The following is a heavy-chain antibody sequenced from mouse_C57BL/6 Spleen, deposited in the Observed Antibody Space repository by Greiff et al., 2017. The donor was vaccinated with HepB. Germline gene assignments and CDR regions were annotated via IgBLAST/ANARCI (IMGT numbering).Heavy chain of an antibody. CDR1: GFTFSDYG. V-gene: IGHV5-17*01. J-gene: IGHJ4*01. Sequence: DVMLVESGGGLVKPGGSLKLSCAASGFTFSDYGMHWVRQAPEKGLEWVAYISSGSSTIYYADTVKGRFTISRDNAKNTLFLQMTSLRSEDTAMYYCARFLLYYYAMDYWGQGTSVTVAS. D-gene: IGHD6-5*01. CDR3: ARFLLYYYAMDY. CDR2: ISSGSSTI.